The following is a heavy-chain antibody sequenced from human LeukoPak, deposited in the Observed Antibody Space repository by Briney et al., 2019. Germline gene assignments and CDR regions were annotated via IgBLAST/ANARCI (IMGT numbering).Heavy chain of an antibody. CDR3: AKVRFCSGATCYPDDY. D-gene: IGHD2-15*01. Sequence: PGGSLRLSCTASGFTFSGSAMHWVRQASGKGLEWVGRIRSKANSYATVYAASVKGRFTISRDDSKNTAYLQMNSLKTEDTAGYYCAKVRFCSGATCYPDDYWGQGTLVTVSS. V-gene: IGHV3-73*01. J-gene: IGHJ4*02. CDR1: GFTFSGSA. CDR2: IRSKANSYAT.